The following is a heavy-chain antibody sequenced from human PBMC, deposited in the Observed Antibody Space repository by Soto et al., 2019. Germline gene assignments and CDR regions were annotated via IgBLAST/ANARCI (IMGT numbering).Heavy chain of an antibody. V-gene: IGHV3-23*01. J-gene: IGHJ4*02. CDR2: ISGSGHST. D-gene: IGHD2-2*01. CDR3: AKEVQASASLDY. Sequence: EVQLLESGGGLVQPGGSLRLSCAASGFTFNNFAMTWVRQAPGKGLEWVSGISGSGHSTYYADSVKGRFTISRDNSKNTLYLQMNSLRADDTAIYYCAKEVQASASLDYWGQGTLVTVSS. CDR1: GFTFNNFA.